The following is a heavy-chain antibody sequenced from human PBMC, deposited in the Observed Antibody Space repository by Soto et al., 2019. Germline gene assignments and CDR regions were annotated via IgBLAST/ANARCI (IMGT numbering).Heavy chain of an antibody. D-gene: IGHD6-6*01. V-gene: IGHV4-30-4*01. CDR1: GGSISSGDYY. J-gene: IGHJ3*02. CDR3: AREVGEVDYSSSSDAFDI. Sequence: QVQLQESGPGLVKPSQTLSLTCSVSGGSISSGDYYWSWIRQPPGKGLEWIAYIYYSGIIYYNPSLKSPATMSRDTSKNQFFLNLDSVPAADTAVYYCAREVGEVDYSSSSDAFDIWGQGTMVTVSS. CDR2: IYYSGII.